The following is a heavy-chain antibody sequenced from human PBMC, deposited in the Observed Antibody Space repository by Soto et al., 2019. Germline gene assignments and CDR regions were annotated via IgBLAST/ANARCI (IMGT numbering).Heavy chain of an antibody. CDR2: IYSGGYT. V-gene: IGHV3-66*01. J-gene: IGHJ4*02. Sequence: EVQLVESGGGLVQPGGSLRVSCAASGFTVSSNYLSWVRQSPGKGLEWVSLIYSGGYTYYADPVKGRFTISRDNSRNTVDLQMNSLRAEDTAVYYCARDICSGGSCYSDYWGQGTLVTVSS. D-gene: IGHD2-15*01. CDR3: ARDICSGGSCYSDY. CDR1: GFTVSSNY.